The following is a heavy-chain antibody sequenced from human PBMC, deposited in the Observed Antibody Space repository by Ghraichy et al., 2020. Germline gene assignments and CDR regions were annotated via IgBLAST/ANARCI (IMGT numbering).Heavy chain of an antibody. D-gene: IGHD2-21*02. CDR3: AKDGGVTQAPDAFDI. Sequence: LSLTCAASGFTFSSYAMSWVRQAPGKGLEWVSAISGSGGSTYYADSVKGRFTISRDNSKNTLYLQMNSLRAEDTAVYYCAKDGGVTQAPDAFDIWGQGTMVTVSS. CDR1: GFTFSSYA. CDR2: ISGSGGST. V-gene: IGHV3-23*01. J-gene: IGHJ3*02.